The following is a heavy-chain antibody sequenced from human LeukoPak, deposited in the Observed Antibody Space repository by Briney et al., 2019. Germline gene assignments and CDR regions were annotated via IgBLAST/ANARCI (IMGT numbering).Heavy chain of an antibody. CDR1: GFTFSNYG. CDR3: AKEPTSYTSGWYFHH. D-gene: IGHD6-25*01. CDR2: ISYDGNNK. Sequence: PGGSLRLSCAASGFTFSNYGMHWVRQAPGKGLEWVAVISYDGNNKYYADSVKGRFTISRDNSKNTLDLQMFSLRAEDTAVYYCAKEPTSYTSGWYFHHWGQGTLVTVSS. V-gene: IGHV3-30*18. J-gene: IGHJ1*01.